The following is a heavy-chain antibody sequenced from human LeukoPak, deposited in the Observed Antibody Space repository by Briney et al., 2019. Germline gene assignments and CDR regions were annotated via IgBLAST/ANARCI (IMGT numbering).Heavy chain of an antibody. J-gene: IGHJ4*02. CDR1: GGFISSDRFY. CDR2: IKSSNT. CDR3: ARVPDWTYVPDY. V-gene: IGHV4-61*02. D-gene: IGHD3-16*01. Sequence: SETLSLTCTVSGGFISSDRFYWTWVRQPAGKRLEWIGRIKSSNTNYNPSLKSRVNISVDTSTNQFSLKLSSLTAADTAVYYCARVPDWTYVPDYWGQGTLVTVSS.